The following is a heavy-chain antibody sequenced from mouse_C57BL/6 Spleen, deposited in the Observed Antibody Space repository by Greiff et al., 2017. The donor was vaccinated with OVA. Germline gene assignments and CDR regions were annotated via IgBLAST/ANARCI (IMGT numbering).Heavy chain of an antibody. Sequence: QVHVKQSGPGLVQPSQSLSITCTVSGFSLTSYGVHWVRQSPGKGLEWLGVIWRGGSTDYNAAFMSRLSITKDNSKSQVFFKMNSLQADDTAIYYCAKGDYGSRGNFDYWGQGTTLTVSS. CDR3: AKGDYGSRGNFDY. J-gene: IGHJ2*01. CDR2: IWRGGST. V-gene: IGHV2-5*01. CDR1: GFSLTSYG. D-gene: IGHD1-1*01.